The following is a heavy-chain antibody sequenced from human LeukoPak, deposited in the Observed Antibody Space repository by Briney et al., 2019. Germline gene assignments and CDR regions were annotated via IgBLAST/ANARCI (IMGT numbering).Heavy chain of an antibody. J-gene: IGHJ4*02. CDR2: ITSSSSYI. CDR3: TTSYSSSWYASGTDY. Sequence: GGSLRLSCAASGFTFSTYSMNWVRQAPGKGLEWVSSITSSSSYIYYADSVKGRFTISRDNAKNSLYLQMSSLRDEDTAVYYCTTSYSSSWYASGTDYWGQGTLVTVSS. D-gene: IGHD6-13*01. V-gene: IGHV3-21*01. CDR1: GFTFSTYS.